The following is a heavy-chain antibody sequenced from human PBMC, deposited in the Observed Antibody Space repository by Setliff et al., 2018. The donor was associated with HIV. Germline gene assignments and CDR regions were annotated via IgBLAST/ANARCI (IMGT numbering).Heavy chain of an antibody. CDR3: IVDHPDDVQVI. CDR1: GYSLTELS. D-gene: IGHD1-1*01. CDR2: FEPEDEET. V-gene: IGHV1-24*01. Sequence: ASVKVSCKVSGYSLTELSIHWVRQAPGKGLEWGGGFEPEDEETFYAETVQGRVTMTEDTLTDTAYMDLSSLGSDDTAMYYCIVDHPDDVQVIWGQGTLVTVSS. J-gene: IGHJ4*02.